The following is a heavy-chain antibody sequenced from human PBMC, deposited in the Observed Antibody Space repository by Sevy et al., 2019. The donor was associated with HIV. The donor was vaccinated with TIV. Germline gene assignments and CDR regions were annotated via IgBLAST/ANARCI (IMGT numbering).Heavy chain of an antibody. D-gene: IGHD6-19*01. J-gene: IGHJ6*02. CDR2: INPNSGGT. V-gene: IGHV1-2*06. CDR1: GYTFTGYY. Sequence: ASVKVSCKASGYTFTGYYMHWVRQAPGQGLEWMGRINPNSGGTNYAQKFQGRVTMTRETSISTAYMELSRLRSDDTAVYYCARERGAIAVALYYYYGMDVWGQWTTVTVSS. CDR3: ARERGAIAVALYYYYGMDV.